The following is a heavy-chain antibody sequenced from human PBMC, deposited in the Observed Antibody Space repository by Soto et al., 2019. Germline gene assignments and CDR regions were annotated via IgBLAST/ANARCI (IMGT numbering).Heavy chain of an antibody. J-gene: IGHJ4*02. D-gene: IGHD3-3*01. CDR1: GFTFRSSP. Sequence: EVQLVQSGGGLVQPGGSLRLSCAASGFTFRSSPMSWVRQVPGKGLEWISAIRNDGGSMYYVESVKGRFTISRDNSKSTSSLRMKNLRAEDTGIYYCVRDQYTMSDFLSAFSSDWGQGVQVIVSA. CDR2: IRNDGGSM. CDR3: VRDQYTMSDFLSAFSSD. V-gene: IGHV3-23*04.